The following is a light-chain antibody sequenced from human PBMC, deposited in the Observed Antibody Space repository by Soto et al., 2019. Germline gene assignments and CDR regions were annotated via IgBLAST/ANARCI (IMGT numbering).Light chain of an antibody. CDR3: QQYYSTPFT. V-gene: IGKV4-1*01. CDR2: WAS. Sequence: DIVMTQFPDSPAVSLGERATINCKSSQSVLYSSNNKNYLAWYQQKPGQPPKLLIYWASTRESGVPDRFTGSGSGTDFTLTISSLQAEDVAVYYCQQYYSTPFTFGPGTKVDIK. CDR1: QSVLYSSNNKNY. J-gene: IGKJ3*01.